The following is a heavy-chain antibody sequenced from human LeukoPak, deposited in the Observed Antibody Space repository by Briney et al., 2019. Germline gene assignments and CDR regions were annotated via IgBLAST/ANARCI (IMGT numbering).Heavy chain of an antibody. CDR2: IIPILGTA. J-gene: IGHJ6*02. D-gene: IGHD3-3*01. V-gene: IGHV1-69*13. Sequence: GASVKVSCKASGYTFTSYGISWVRQAPGQGLEWMGGIIPILGTANYAQKFQGRVTITADESTSTAYMELSSLRSEDTAVYYCARGRFLEWLLYRFHFKTQDYYGMDVWGQGTTVTVSS. CDR3: ARGRFLEWLLYRFHFKTQDYYGMDV. CDR1: GYTFTSYG.